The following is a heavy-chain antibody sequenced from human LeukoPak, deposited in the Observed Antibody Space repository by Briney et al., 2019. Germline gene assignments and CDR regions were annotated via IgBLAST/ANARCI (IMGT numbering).Heavy chain of an antibody. Sequence: GGSLRLSCAASGFSFNNYDMHWVRQATGKGLGWVSAIGLAGDTYYPGSVKGRFTISRDYAKNSLFLQMNNLSAGDTAVYYCARGVDYYYYLDVWGKGTTVTVSS. V-gene: IGHV3-13*01. CDR2: IGLAGDT. CDR1: GFSFNNYD. D-gene: IGHD2-15*01. J-gene: IGHJ6*03. CDR3: ARGVDYYYYLDV.